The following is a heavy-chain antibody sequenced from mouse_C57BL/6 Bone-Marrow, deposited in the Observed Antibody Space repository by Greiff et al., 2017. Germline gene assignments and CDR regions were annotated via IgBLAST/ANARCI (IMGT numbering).Heavy chain of an antibody. CDR2: IDPNSGGT. V-gene: IGHV1-72*01. CDR1: GYTFTSYW. D-gene: IGHD2-3*01. Sequence: VKLQESGPELVKPGASVKISCKASGYTFTSYWMHWVKQRPGRGLEWIGRIDPNSGGTKYNEKFKSKATLTVDKPSSTAYMQLSSLTSEDSAVYYCARSGDGYHIWYFDVWGTGTTVTVSS. J-gene: IGHJ1*03. CDR3: ARSGDGYHIWYFDV.